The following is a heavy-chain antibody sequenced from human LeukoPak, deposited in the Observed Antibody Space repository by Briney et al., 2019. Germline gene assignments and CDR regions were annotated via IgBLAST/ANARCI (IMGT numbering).Heavy chain of an antibody. V-gene: IGHV4-59*01. CDR2: IYYSGST. CDR3: ARDGYSYGGFDY. CDR1: GGSISSYY. J-gene: IGHJ4*02. D-gene: IGHD5-18*01. Sequence: SETLSLTCTVSGGSISSYYWSWIRQPPGKGLEWIGYIYYSGSTNYNPSLKSRVTISVDTSKNQFSLKLSSVTAADTAVYYCARDGYSYGGFDYWGQGTLVTVSS.